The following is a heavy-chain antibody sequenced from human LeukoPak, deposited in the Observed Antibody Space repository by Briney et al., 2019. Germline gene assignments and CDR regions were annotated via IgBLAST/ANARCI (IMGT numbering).Heavy chain of an antibody. D-gene: IGHD3-10*01. CDR1: GGSISSYY. CDR2: IYYSGST. J-gene: IGHJ6*03. V-gene: IGHV4-59*01. CDR3: ARVEEGYGSGRRENYYYYMDV. Sequence: ASETLSLTCTVSGGSISSYYWSWIRQPPGKGLEWIGYIYYSGSTNYNPSLKSRVTISVDTSKNQFSLKLSSVTAADTAVYYCARVEEGYGSGRRENYYYYMDVWGKGATVTISS.